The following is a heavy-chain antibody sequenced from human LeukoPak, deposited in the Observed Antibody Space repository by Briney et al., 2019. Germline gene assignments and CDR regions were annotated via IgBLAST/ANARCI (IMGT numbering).Heavy chain of an antibody. Sequence: GGSLRLSCATSGLTFSTYWMSWVRQAPGKGLEWVANIKQDGSEKYYVDSVKGRFTISRDNAKNSLYLQMNSQRAEDTAVYYCANGDGFDYWGQGTLVTVSS. CDR2: IKQDGSEK. J-gene: IGHJ4*02. CDR3: ANGDGFDY. CDR1: GLTFSTYW. V-gene: IGHV3-7*01. D-gene: IGHD5-24*01.